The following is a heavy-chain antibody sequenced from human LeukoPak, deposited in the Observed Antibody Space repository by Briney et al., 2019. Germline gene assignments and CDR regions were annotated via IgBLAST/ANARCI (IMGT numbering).Heavy chain of an antibody. CDR3: ARARSGWYLGQFDY. Sequence: PGRSLRLSCVVSGFTFSSYAMHWVRRAPGKGLEWVAVISYDGSNKYYADSVKGRFTISRDNSKNTLYLQMNSLRAEDTAVYYCARARSGWYLGQFDYWGQGTLVTVSS. J-gene: IGHJ4*02. V-gene: IGHV3-30*04. D-gene: IGHD6-19*01. CDR1: GFTFSSYA. CDR2: ISYDGSNK.